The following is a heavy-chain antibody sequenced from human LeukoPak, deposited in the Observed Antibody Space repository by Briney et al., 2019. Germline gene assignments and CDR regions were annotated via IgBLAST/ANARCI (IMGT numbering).Heavy chain of an antibody. CDR1: GGSISSYY. D-gene: IGHD2-15*01. CDR2: IYYSGST. CDR3: ASHSQVDY. J-gene: IGHJ4*02. V-gene: IGHV4-59*12. Sequence: SETLSLTCTVSGGSISSYYWSWIRQPPGKGLEWIGYIYYSGSTNYNPSLKSRVTISVDTSKNQFSLKLSSVTAADTAVYYCASHSQVDYWGQGTLVTVSS.